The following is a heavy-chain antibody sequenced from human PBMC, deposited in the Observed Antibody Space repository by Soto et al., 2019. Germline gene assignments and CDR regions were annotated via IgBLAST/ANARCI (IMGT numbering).Heavy chain of an antibody. Sequence: QVQLVQSGAEVKKPGASVKVSCNGSGYTFTSHGITWVRQAPGQGLEWMGWSSADNGDTKYAQKVQGRVTMTTETSTSPAYMERRSLRFDDTAMYYWARPGKWLRWGGMDVWGQGTTVTVSS. D-gene: IGHD5-12*01. CDR1: GYTFTSHG. CDR3: ARPGKWLRWGGMDV. V-gene: IGHV1-18*01. J-gene: IGHJ6*02. CDR2: SSADNGDT.